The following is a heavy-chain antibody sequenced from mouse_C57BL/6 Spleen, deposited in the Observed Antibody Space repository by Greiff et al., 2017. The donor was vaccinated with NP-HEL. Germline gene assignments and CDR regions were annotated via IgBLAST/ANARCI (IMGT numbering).Heavy chain of an antibody. CDR1: GYSITSGYD. Sequence: EVKLQESGPGMVKPSQSLSLTCTVTGYSITSGYDWHWIRHFPGNKLEWMGYISYSGSTNYNPSLKSRISITNDTSKNHFFLKLNYVTTEDTATYYCASSYDYDYAMDYWGQGTSVTVSS. V-gene: IGHV3-1*01. CDR3: ASSYDYDYAMDY. D-gene: IGHD2-4*01. CDR2: ISYSGST. J-gene: IGHJ4*01.